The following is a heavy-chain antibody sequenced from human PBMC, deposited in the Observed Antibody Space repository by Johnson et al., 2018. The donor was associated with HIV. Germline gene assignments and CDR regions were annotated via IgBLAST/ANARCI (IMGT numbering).Heavy chain of an antibody. Sequence: QVQLVESGGGVVRPGGSLRLSCAASGFIFSDYYMSWIRQAPGKGLEWVSYISSSGSTIYHAESVKGRFTISRDNSKNTLYLQMNSLRAEDTAVYYCARVFYAIFGLGDAFDIWGQGTMVTVSS. CDR1: GFIFSDYY. CDR3: ARVFYAIFGLGDAFDI. D-gene: IGHD3/OR15-3a*01. V-gene: IGHV3-11*04. J-gene: IGHJ3*02. CDR2: ISSSGSTI.